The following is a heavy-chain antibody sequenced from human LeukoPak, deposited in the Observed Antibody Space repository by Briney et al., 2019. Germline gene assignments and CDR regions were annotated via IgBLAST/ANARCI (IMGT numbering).Heavy chain of an antibody. D-gene: IGHD3-22*01. Sequence: GGSLRLSCSGSGLSVSTNYMIWVRQAPGKGLEWVSVIYSGRTTYYADSVKGRFFISRDDSRNTLDLQMIRLRAEDTAVYYCARGGEYYDTSFFDSWGQGALVTVPS. CDR3: ARGGEYYDTSFFDS. V-gene: IGHV3-66*01. J-gene: IGHJ4*02. CDR1: GLSVSTNY. CDR2: IYSGRTT.